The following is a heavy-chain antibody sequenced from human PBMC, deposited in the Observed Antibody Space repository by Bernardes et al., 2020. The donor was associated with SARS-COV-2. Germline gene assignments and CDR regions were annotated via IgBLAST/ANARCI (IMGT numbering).Heavy chain of an antibody. Sequence: GESRKISCKGSGYRFTSYWSGRVRQMPGKGLEWMGIIYPGDSDTRYSPSFQGQVTISADKSSSTAYLQWSSLKASDTAMYYCARHLTYSSSWPTFDYWGQGTLVTVSS. CDR3: ARHLTYSSSWPTFDY. J-gene: IGHJ4*02. V-gene: IGHV5-51*01. CDR2: IYPGDSDT. CDR1: GYRFTSYW. D-gene: IGHD6-13*01.